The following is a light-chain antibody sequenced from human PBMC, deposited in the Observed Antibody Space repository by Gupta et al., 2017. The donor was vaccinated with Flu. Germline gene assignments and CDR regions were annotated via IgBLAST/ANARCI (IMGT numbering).Light chain of an antibody. CDR1: SSDVGADPY. CDR3: NSYTTTTTPGV. Sequence: SALTQPASVPGSPTQSLTISCTGTSSDVGADPYVSWYQQNPGKAPKLMIYEVSHRPSGVSHRFSGSKSGNTASLTIAGLQTEDEADYYCNSYTTTTTPGVFGGGTKLTVL. CDR2: EVS. V-gene: IGLV2-14*01. J-gene: IGLJ3*02.